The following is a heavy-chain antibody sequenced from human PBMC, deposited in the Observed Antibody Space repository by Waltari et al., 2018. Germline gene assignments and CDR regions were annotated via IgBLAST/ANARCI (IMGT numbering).Heavy chain of an antibody. Sequence: GLVKPSETLSLTCAVSGYSISSGYYWGWIRQPPGKGLEWIGSIYHSGSTYYNPSLKSRVTISVDTSKNQFSLKLSSVTAADTAVYYCAYYVDPEDYFDYWGQGTLVTVSS. V-gene: IGHV4-38-2*01. D-gene: IGHD1-26*01. CDR3: AYYVDPEDYFDY. J-gene: IGHJ4*02. CDR1: GYSISSGYY. CDR2: IYHSGST.